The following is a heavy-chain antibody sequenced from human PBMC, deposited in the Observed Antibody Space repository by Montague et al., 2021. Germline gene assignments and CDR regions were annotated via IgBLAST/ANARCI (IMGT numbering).Heavy chain of an antibody. V-gene: IGHV4-59*07. D-gene: IGHD1-14*01. CDR3: AVTNPYYYYGMDV. CDR2: IYYSRRT. CDR1: GASISDYY. Sequence: SDTLSLTRSVSGASISDYYWGWIRQHPGKGPEWIGYIYYSRRTNYNPSLKSRVTISVDTSKNQFSLKLSSVTAADTAFYYCAVTNPYYYYGMDVWGQGTTVTVSS. J-gene: IGHJ6*02.